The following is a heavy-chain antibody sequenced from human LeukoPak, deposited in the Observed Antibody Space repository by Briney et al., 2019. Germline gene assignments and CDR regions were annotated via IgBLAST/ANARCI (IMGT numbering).Heavy chain of an antibody. CDR3: ARDRAYYDSSGYYYSPDYYGMDV. CDR1: GGSISSYY. CDR2: IYYSGST. Sequence: PSETPSLTCTVSGGSISSYYWSWIRQHPGKGLEWIGYIYYSGSTYYNPSLKSRVTISVDTSKNQFSLKLSSVTAADTAVYYCARDRAYYDSSGYYYSPDYYGMDVWGQGTTVTVSS. D-gene: IGHD3-22*01. J-gene: IGHJ6*02. V-gene: IGHV4-59*06.